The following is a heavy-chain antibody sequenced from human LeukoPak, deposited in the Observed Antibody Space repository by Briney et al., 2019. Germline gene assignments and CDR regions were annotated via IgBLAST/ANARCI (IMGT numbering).Heavy chain of an antibody. CDR2: ISSSSSYI. CDR3: ARVYYGSGTSPGGAFDI. CDR1: GFTFSSYS. J-gene: IGHJ3*02. D-gene: IGHD3-10*01. V-gene: IGHV3-21*01. Sequence: PGGSLRLSCAASGFTFSSYSMNWVRQAPGKGLDWVSSISSSSSYIYYADSVKGRFTISRDNAKNSLYLQMNSLRAEDTAVYYCARVYYGSGTSPGGAFDIWGQGTMVTVSS.